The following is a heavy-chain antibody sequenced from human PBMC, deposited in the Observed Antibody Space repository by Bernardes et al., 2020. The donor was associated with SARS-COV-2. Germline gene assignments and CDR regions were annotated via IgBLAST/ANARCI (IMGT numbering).Heavy chain of an antibody. CDR1: NSPINNYH. CDR2: IHYSGST. Sequence: SETLSLTCSVSNSPINNYHWSWIRQSPGKGLEWIGYIHYSGSTDYNPSLKSRVTMSVDASKNQFSLKLSSVTAADTAVYYCATLNGARGLLLDYWGQGTLVTVSS. V-gene: IGHV4-59*01. J-gene: IGHJ4*02. D-gene: IGHD7-27*01. CDR3: ATLNGARGLLLDY.